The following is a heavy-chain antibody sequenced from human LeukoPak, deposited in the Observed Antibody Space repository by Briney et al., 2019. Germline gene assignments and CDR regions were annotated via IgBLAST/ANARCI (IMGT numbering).Heavy chain of an antibody. CDR1: GYSFTNYW. CDR3: AGPRDYGGNSEGDH. Sequence: GESLKISCKGSGYSFTNYWIGWVRQMPGKGLEWMGLIYPGDSATRYSPSFQGQVTISADKSISTAYLQWSSLKASDTAMYYCAGPRDYGGNSEGDHWGQGTLVTVSS. D-gene: IGHD4-23*01. V-gene: IGHV5-51*01. CDR2: IYPGDSAT. J-gene: IGHJ4*02.